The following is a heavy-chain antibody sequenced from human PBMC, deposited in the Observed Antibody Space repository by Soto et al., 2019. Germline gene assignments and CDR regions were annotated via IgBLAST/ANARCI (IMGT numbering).Heavy chain of an antibody. D-gene: IGHD6-6*01. J-gene: IGHJ4*02. CDR2: IWYDGSNE. V-gene: IGHV3-33*01. CDR3: ARVPEAGRPLFDY. Sequence: GGSLRLSCAASGFIFSDFAMYWVRQAPGKGLEWVAEIWYDGSNEYYGDSVKGRFTISRDNSKNTLYLQLNSLRAEDTAVYYCARVPEAGRPLFDYWGQGALVTRLL. CDR1: GFIFSDFA.